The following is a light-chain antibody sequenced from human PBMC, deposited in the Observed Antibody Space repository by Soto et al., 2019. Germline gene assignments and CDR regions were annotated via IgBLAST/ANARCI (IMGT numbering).Light chain of an antibody. Sequence: QSVLTQPASVSGSPGQLITISCTGTSSDVGPYNYVSWYQQHPGKAPKVMIYEVSNRPSGVSNRFSGSKSGNTASLTISGLQAEDEADYYCSSYTTSSTVVFGGGTKLTVL. V-gene: IGLV2-14*01. CDR1: SSDVGPYNY. CDR3: SSYTTSSTVV. CDR2: EVS. J-gene: IGLJ2*01.